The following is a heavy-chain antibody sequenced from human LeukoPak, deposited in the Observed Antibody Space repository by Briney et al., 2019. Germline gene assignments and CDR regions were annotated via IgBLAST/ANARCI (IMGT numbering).Heavy chain of an antibody. V-gene: IGHV1-2*02. J-gene: IGHJ3*02. CDR1: GYTFTAYY. CDR3: ARDYYDSSGFGAFDI. Sequence: ASVKASCKASGYTFTAYYMHWVRQDPGQGLEWMGWINPNSGGTNYAQKFQGRVTMTRDTSISTAYMELSRLRSDDTAVYYCARDYYDSSGFGAFDIWGQGTMVTVSS. CDR2: INPNSGGT. D-gene: IGHD3-22*01.